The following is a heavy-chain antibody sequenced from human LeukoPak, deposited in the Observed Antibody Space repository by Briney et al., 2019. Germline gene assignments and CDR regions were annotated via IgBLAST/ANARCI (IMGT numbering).Heavy chain of an antibody. D-gene: IGHD3-10*01. CDR1: GFTLTNYA. CDR2: LSGSGDIT. Sequence: PGGSLRLSCAASGFTLTNYAMSWVRQAPGRGLEWVSSLSGSGDITNFADSVKGRFTISRDNSKDTLHLQMNSLRAEDTAVYYCAKGKDGSGSSVLDYWGQGTLVTVSS. CDR3: AKGKDGSGSSVLDY. V-gene: IGHV3-23*01. J-gene: IGHJ4*02.